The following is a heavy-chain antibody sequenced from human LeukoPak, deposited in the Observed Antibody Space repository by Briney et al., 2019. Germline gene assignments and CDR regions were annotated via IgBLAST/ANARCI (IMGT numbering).Heavy chain of an antibody. CDR2: TYFRSKWYN. V-gene: IGHV6-1*01. Sequence: SQTLSLTCAISGDSVSSNSAAWNWIRQSPSRGLEWLGWTYFRSKWYNDYALSVKSRITINPDTSKNQFSLQLNSVTPEDTAVYYCAKGYCRNTSCYAFEYYYGMDVWGQGTTVTVSS. D-gene: IGHD2-2*01. J-gene: IGHJ6*02. CDR1: GDSVSSNSAA. CDR3: AKGYCRNTSCYAFEYYYGMDV.